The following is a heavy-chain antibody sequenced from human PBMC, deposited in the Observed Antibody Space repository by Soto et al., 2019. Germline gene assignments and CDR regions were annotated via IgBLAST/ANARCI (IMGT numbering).Heavy chain of an antibody. V-gene: IGHV4-61*01. CDR1: GDSVSTGSYY. CDR2: TYYTGSP. Sequence: PSETLSLTCSFSGDSVSTGSYYWSWMRQPPGKGLEWIGYTYYTGSPKYNPSLKSRVTISVDTPKNQISLNLNSATTADTAVYYCARDVLGGGSYALGDDYWGQGTLVTLSS. J-gene: IGHJ4*02. CDR3: ARDVLGGGSYALGDDY. D-gene: IGHD1-26*01.